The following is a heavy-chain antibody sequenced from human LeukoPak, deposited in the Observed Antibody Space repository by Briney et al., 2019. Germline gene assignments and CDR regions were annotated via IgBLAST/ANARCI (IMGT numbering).Heavy chain of an antibody. J-gene: IGHJ4*02. V-gene: IGHV3-7*03. Sequence: ETLSLTCSVSSDSITSSSYLWVWVRQAPGKGLEWVANIKEDGSKKNYVDSVKGRFTISRDNAKNSLYLQMNSLRAEDTAVYYCAKTRPLDSSSWSHGDYWGQGTLVTVSS. D-gene: IGHD6-13*01. CDR1: SDSITSSSYL. CDR3: AKTRPLDSSSWSHGDY. CDR2: IKEDGSKK.